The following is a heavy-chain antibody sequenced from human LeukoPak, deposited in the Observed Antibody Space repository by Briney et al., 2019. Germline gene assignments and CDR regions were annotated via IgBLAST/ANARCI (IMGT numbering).Heavy chain of an antibody. CDR1: GYTFTSYG. Sequence: ASVKVSCKASGYTFTSYGISWVRQAPGQGLEWMGWTSAYNGNTNYAQKLQGRVTMTTDTSTSTAYMELRSLRSDDTAVYYCARLPPDYYDSSGYYGSYFDYWGQGTLVTVSS. CDR2: TSAYNGNT. V-gene: IGHV1-18*01. D-gene: IGHD3-22*01. CDR3: ARLPPDYYDSSGYYGSYFDY. J-gene: IGHJ4*02.